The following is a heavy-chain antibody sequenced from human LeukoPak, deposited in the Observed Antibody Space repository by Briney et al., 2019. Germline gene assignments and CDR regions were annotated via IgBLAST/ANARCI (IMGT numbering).Heavy chain of an antibody. CDR2: ISGSGGST. V-gene: IGHV3-23*01. CDR1: GFTFSSYA. J-gene: IGHJ3*02. D-gene: IGHD3-22*01. Sequence: GGSLRLSCAASGFTFSSYAMSWVRQAPGKGLEWVSAISGSGGSTYYADSVRGRFTISRDNSKNTLYLQMNSLRAEDTAVYYCANYETYYCDSSGYYSGGAFDIWGQGTMVTVSS. CDR3: ANYETYYCDSSGYYSGGAFDI.